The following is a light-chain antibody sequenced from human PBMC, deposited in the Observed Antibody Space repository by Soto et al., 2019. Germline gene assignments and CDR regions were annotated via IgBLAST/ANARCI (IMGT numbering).Light chain of an antibody. Sequence: VMSQSPATLSVTPGERATLSCRASQDVLTNLAWYQQKPGQSPRLLIYHTSYRATGIPDRFSGSGSGTDFTLTISRLEPEDFAVYYCQQYHSSPRTFCQRSKV. CDR3: QQYHSSPRT. CDR2: HTS. V-gene: IGKV3D-15*01. CDR1: QDVLTN. J-gene: IGKJ1*01.